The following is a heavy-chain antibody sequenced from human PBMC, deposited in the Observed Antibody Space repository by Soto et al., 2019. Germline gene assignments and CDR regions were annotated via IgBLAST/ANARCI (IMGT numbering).Heavy chain of an antibody. J-gene: IGHJ4*02. V-gene: IGHV3-7*01. CDR1: GFTFSSYW. CDR3: AREYYYDSSGYYTLFDY. CDR2: IKQDGSEK. Sequence: GSLRLSCAASGFTFSSYWMSWVRQAPGKGLEWVANIKQDGSEKYYVDSVKGRFTISRDNAKNSLYLQMNSLRAEDTAVYYCAREYYYDSSGYYTLFDYWGQGTLVTVSS. D-gene: IGHD3-22*01.